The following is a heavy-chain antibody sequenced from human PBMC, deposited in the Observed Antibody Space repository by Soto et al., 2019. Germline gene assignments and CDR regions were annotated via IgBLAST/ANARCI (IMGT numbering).Heavy chain of an antibody. Sequence: EVQLLQSGAEMKKPGESLRISCKGSGYSFTSYWISWVRQMPGKGLEWMGRIDPSDSYTNYSPSFQGHVTISADKSISTAYLQWSSLKASDTAMYYCARLVVVPAAIGGMDVWGQGTTVTVSS. V-gene: IGHV5-10-1*01. CDR1: GYSFTSYW. J-gene: IGHJ6*02. CDR2: IDPSDSYT. CDR3: ARLVVVPAAIGGMDV. D-gene: IGHD2-2*02.